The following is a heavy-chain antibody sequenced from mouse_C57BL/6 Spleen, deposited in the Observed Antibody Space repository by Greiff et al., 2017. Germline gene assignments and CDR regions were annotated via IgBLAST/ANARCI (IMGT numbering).Heavy chain of an antibody. V-gene: IGHV1-42*01. CDR1: GYSFTGYY. J-gene: IGHJ3*01. CDR3: AGFYYSNYERFAY. Sequence: VQLQQSGPELVKPGASVKISCKASGYSFTGYYMNWVKQSPEKSLEWIGEINPSTGGTTYNQKFKAKATLTVDKSSSTAYMQLKSLTSEDSAVYYCAGFYYSNYERFAYWGQGTLVTVSA. CDR2: INPSTGGT. D-gene: IGHD2-5*01.